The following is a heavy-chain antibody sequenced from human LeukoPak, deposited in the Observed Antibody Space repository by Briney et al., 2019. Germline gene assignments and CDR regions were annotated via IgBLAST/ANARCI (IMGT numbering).Heavy chain of an antibody. J-gene: IGHJ4*02. D-gene: IGHD4-17*01. V-gene: IGHV4-34*01. CDR1: GGSFRGYY. CDR3: ARGRYGDYERYFDY. CDR2: INHSGST. Sequence: PSETLSLTCAVYGGSFRGYYWSWIRQPPGKGLEWIGEINHSGSTNYNPSLKSRVTISVDTSKYQFSLKLSSVTAADTAVYSCARGRYGDYERYFDYWGQGTLVTVSS.